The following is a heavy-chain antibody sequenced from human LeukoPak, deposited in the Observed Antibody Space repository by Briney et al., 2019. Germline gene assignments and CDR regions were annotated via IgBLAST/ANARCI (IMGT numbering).Heavy chain of an antibody. V-gene: IGHV1-2*02. CDR2: INPNSGGT. J-gene: IGHJ4*02. CDR3: ARPNYYDSSGYYYPRDYFDY. D-gene: IGHD3-22*01. Sequence: ASVKVSCKASGYTFTGYYMHWVRQAPGQGLEWMGWINPNSGGTNYAQKFQGRVTMTRDTSISTAYMELSRLRSDDTAVYYCARPNYYDSSGYYYPRDYFDYWGQGTLVTVSS. CDR1: GYTFTGYY.